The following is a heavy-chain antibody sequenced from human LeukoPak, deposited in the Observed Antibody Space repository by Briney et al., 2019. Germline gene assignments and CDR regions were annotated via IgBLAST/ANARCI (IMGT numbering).Heavy chain of an antibody. CDR3: ARAVGASEGVDY. CDR1: GFTFSDYY. J-gene: IGHJ4*02. V-gene: IGHV3-11*01. CDR2: ISDSTNTI. D-gene: IGHD1-26*01. Sequence: PGGSLRLSCAASGFTFSDYYMSWIRQAPGKGLEWVSYISDSTNTIYYADSVKGRFTISRDNAKNSLHLQMNSLRAEDTAVYYCARAVGASEGVDYWGQGTLVTVSS.